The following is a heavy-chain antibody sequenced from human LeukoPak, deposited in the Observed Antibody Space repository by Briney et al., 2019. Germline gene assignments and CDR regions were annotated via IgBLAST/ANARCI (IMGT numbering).Heavy chain of an antibody. V-gene: IGHV3-21*01. CDR2: ISSSSSYI. D-gene: IGHD6-13*01. CDR1: GFTFSSYS. CDR3: ARPHSSSWQYYFDY. Sequence: PGGSLRLSCAASGFTFSSYSMNWVRQAPGKGLEWVSSISSSSSYIYYADSVKGRFTISRDNAKNSLYLQMNSLRAEDTAVYYCARPHSSSWQYYFDYWGQGTLVTVSS. J-gene: IGHJ4*02.